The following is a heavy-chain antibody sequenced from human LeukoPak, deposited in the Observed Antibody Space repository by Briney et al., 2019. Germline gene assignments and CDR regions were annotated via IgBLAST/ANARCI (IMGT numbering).Heavy chain of an antibody. CDR1: GYTFTGYY. J-gene: IGHJ5*02. D-gene: IGHD2-2*01. CDR2: INPNSGGT. Sequence: ASVKVSCTASGYTFTGYYMHWVRQAPGQGLEWMGWINPNSGGTNYAQKFQGRVTMTRDTSISTAYMELSRLRSDDTAVYYCARGYCSSTSCWFDPWGQGTLVTVSS. V-gene: IGHV1-2*02. CDR3: ARGYCSSTSCWFDP.